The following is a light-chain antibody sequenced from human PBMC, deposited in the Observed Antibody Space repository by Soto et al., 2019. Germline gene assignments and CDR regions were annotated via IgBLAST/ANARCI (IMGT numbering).Light chain of an antibody. CDR3: QQYSTSPWT. CDR1: QSVSSNF. J-gene: IGKJ1*01. V-gene: IGKV3-20*01. Sequence: ETVLTQSPGTLSLSPGERATLSCRASQSVSSNFLAWYQQKPGQAPRLLFYGASSRATGIPDGFSGSGSGTDFTLTISRLEPEDFAVYYCQQYSTSPWTFGQGTKVDIK. CDR2: GAS.